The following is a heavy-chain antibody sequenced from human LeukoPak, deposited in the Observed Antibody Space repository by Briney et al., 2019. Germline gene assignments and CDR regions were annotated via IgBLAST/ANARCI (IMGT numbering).Heavy chain of an antibody. Sequence: PGGSLRLSCAASGFTFSSYGMHWVRQAPGKGLEWVAFIRYDGSNKYYADSVKGRFTISRDNSKNTLYLQMNSLRAEDTAVYYCAKDMSRDGYNYAPGGYYYYGMDVWGQGTTVTVSS. CDR1: GFTFSSYG. J-gene: IGHJ6*02. CDR2: IRYDGSNK. D-gene: IGHD5-24*01. V-gene: IGHV3-30*02. CDR3: AKDMSRDGYNYAPGGYYYYGMDV.